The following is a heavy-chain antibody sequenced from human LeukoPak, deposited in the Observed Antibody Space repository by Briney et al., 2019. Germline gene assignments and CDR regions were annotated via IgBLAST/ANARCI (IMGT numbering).Heavy chain of an antibody. V-gene: IGHV4-61*01. CDR2: IYYSGST. D-gene: IGHD3-10*01. CDR1: GGSVSSGSYY. CDR3: ARDSPYGLLDP. J-gene: IGHJ5*02. Sequence: SETLSLTCTVSGGSVSSGSYYWSWIRQPPGKGLEWIGYIYYSGSTNYNPSLKSRVTISVDTSKNQFSLKLSSMTAADTAVYYCARDSPYGLLDPWGQGTLVTVSS.